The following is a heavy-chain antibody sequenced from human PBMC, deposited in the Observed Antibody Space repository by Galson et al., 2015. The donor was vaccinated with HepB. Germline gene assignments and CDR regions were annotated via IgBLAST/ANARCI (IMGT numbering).Heavy chain of an antibody. D-gene: IGHD5-18*01. CDR1: GFTFSNYN. J-gene: IGHJ4*02. CDR2: IGTAGDP. V-gene: IGHV3-13*05. CDR3: ARGGGGYTYDYPYFDY. Sequence: SLRLSCAASGFTFSNYNMHWVRQTTGKGLEWVSAIGTAGDPYYSGSVKGRFTISREEGKNSLYLQMNTLRAGDTAVYYCARGGGGYTYDYPYFDYWGQGILVTVSS.